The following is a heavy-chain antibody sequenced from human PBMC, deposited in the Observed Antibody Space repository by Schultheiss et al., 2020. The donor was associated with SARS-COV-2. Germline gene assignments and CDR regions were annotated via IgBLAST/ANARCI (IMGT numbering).Heavy chain of an antibody. V-gene: IGHV3-23*01. Sequence: GGSLRLSCAASGFTFSNYAMSWVRQAPGKGLEWVSSISGSGSTASYADSVKGRFTISRDNSKNTLYLQMNSLRAEDTAVYYCATRPWGRLLGYWGQGALVTVAS. J-gene: IGHJ4*02. CDR2: ISGSGSTA. D-gene: IGHD2-21*02. CDR1: GFTFSNYA. CDR3: ATRPWGRLLGY.